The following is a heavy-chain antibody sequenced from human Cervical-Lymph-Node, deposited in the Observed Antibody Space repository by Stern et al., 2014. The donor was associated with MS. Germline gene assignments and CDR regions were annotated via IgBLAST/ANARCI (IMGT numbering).Heavy chain of an antibody. D-gene: IGHD4-11*01. J-gene: IGHJ4*02. CDR3: TRDPGTVTYYFDY. V-gene: IGHV3-33*01. Sequence: MQLVESGGGVVQPWSSLRLSCASSGFTFSDYGIHWVRQAPGKGLEWVAVIWYDGSKKYYGDSVKGRFTISRDNSKNTLYLQMSSLRAEDTAVYYCTRDPGTVTYYFDYWGQGTLVTVSS. CDR2: IWYDGSKK. CDR1: GFTFSDYG.